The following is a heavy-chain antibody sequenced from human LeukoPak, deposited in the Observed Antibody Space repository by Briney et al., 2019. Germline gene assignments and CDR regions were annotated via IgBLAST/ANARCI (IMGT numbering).Heavy chain of an antibody. D-gene: IGHD6-19*01. J-gene: IGHJ4*02. Sequence: GGSLRLSCAASGFTVCGNYMSWVRQAPGKGLQWVSTIYKEGNTFYADSVMGRFTLSRDNSKNTLYLQMNSLRAEDTAIYYCARESVTSGWYLYWGQGTLVTVSS. CDR2: IYKEGNT. V-gene: IGHV3-53*01. CDR3: ARESVTSGWYLY. CDR1: GFTVCGNY.